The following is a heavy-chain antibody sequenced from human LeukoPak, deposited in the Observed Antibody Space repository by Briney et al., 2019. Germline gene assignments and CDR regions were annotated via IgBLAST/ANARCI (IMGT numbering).Heavy chain of an antibody. Sequence: SVKVSCKASGYTFKSYGISWVRQAPGQGLEWMGRIIPILGIANYAQKFQGRVTITADKSTSTAYMELSSLRSEDTAVYYCARVPVGIAVAGTDWFDPWGQGTLVTVSS. V-gene: IGHV1-69*04. J-gene: IGHJ5*02. CDR1: GYTFKSYG. CDR2: IIPILGIA. D-gene: IGHD6-19*01. CDR3: ARVPVGIAVAGTDWFDP.